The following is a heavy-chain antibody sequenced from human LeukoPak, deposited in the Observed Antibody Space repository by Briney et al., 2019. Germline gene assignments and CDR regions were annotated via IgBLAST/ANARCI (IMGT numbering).Heavy chain of an antibody. V-gene: IGHV3-23*01. Sequence: GGSLRLSCAASGFTFSPYAMSWVRQAPGKGLEWVSAISAGGTTYYTDSVKGRFTISRDNSQSTLYLEVNSLRADDTAVYYCTKAPCSGDEVFYYEYMHGCGKGTAVSVSS. CDR3: TKAPCSGDEVFYYEYMHG. D-gene: IGHD3-10*02. CDR2: ISAGGTT. J-gene: IGHJ6*03. CDR1: GFTFSPYA.